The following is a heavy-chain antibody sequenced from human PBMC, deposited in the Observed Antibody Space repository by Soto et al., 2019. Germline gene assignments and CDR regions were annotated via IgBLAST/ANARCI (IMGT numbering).Heavy chain of an antibody. D-gene: IGHD3-22*01. CDR1: GFTFSSYS. CDR3: ARDSEYYYDSTPYYYYGMDV. Sequence: GVSLRLSCAASGFTFSSYSMNWVRQAPGKGLEWVSSISSSSSYIYYADSVKGRFTISRDNAKNSLYLQMNSLRAEDTAVYYCARDSEYYYDSTPYYYYGMDVWGQGTTVTVSS. CDR2: ISSSSSYI. V-gene: IGHV3-21*01. J-gene: IGHJ6*02.